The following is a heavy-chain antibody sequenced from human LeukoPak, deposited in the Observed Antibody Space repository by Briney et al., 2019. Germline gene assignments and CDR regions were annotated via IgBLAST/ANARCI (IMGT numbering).Heavy chain of an antibody. CDR3: VRLRRNSDRSGFYYYYDY. Sequence: GGSLRLSCAASGYTFSDFSVNWVRQAPGKGLEWVSSISVRSNYRYYADSVRGRFSISRDDARNSLHLQMNSLRAEDTAVYYCVRLRRNSDRSGFYYYYDYWGQGTLVTVSS. CDR2: ISVRSNYR. J-gene: IGHJ4*02. CDR1: GYTFSDFS. D-gene: IGHD3-22*01. V-gene: IGHV3-21*01.